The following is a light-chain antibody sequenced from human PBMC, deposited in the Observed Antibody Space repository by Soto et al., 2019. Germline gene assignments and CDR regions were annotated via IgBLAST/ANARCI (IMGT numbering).Light chain of an antibody. CDR2: SAS. Sequence: EIVMTQSPATLSVPPGGRATLSFRASQSISDTLAWYQQKPGQAPRLLIYSASARATGFPARFSGSGSGTDFTLTISSLQSEDFAVYYCQQYNNWPWTFGQGTKVDIK. V-gene: IGKV3-15*01. CDR1: QSISDT. CDR3: QQYNNWPWT. J-gene: IGKJ1*01.